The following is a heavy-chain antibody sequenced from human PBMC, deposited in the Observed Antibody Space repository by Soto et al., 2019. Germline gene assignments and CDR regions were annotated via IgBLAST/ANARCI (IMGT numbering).Heavy chain of an antibody. CDR1: GYSFTSYW. CDR3: ATGSYRALHLYGMDV. CDR2: IDPSDSYT. D-gene: IGHD3-16*02. V-gene: IGHV5-10-1*01. J-gene: IGHJ6*02. Sequence: SLKISCKGSGYSFTSYWISWVRQMPGKGLEWMGRIDPSDSYTNYSPSFQGHVTTSADKSISTAYLQWSSLKASDTAMYYCATGSYRALHLYGMDVWGQGTTVTVSS.